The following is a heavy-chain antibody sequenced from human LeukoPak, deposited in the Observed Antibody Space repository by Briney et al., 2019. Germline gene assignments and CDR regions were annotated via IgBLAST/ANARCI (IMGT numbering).Heavy chain of an antibody. Sequence: SETLSLTCTASGGPVGSGTYCWSWIRQPPGKTLEWIGYICDSGSIDHNPSLKSRVTISVDTSKNQFSLKLSSVTAADTAVYYCARVSGDLYFDYWGQGTLVTVSS. CDR1: GGPVGSGTYC. J-gene: IGHJ4*02. CDR2: ICDSGSI. V-gene: IGHV4-61*01. D-gene: IGHD4-17*01. CDR3: ARVSGDLYFDY.